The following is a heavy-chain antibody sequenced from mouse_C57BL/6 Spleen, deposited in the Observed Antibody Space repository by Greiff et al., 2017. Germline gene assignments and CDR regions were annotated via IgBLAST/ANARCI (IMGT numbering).Heavy chain of an antibody. CDR2: IYPGSGNT. CDR1: GYSFTSYY. J-gene: IGHJ2*01. D-gene: IGHD2-1*01. Sequence: QVQLQQSGPELVKPAASVKISCKASGYSFTSYYIHWVKQRPGQGLEWIGWIYPGSGNTKYNEKFKGKATLTADTSSSTAYMQLSSLTSEDSAVYYCARPIYYGNLDYWGQGTTLTVSS. V-gene: IGHV1-66*01. CDR3: ARPIYYGNLDY.